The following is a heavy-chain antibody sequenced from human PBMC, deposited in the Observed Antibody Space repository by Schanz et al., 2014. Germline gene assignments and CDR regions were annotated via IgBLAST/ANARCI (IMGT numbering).Heavy chain of an antibody. Sequence: EVQLVESGGGLVKPGGSLRLSCAASGFTFSTYYMNWVRQAPGKGLEWVSSISSSSSYISYAGSVKGRFTISRDNAKNSRYLQMSSLRAEDTAVYYCARPSDSSWYMDVWGKGTTVTVSS. CDR1: GFTFSTYY. CDR3: ARPSDSSWYMDV. J-gene: IGHJ6*03. CDR2: ISSSSSYI. V-gene: IGHV3-21*02. D-gene: IGHD2-21*02.